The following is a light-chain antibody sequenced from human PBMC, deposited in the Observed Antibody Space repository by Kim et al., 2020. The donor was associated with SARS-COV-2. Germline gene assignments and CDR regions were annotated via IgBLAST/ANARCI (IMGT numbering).Light chain of an antibody. V-gene: IGKV1-33*01. CDR1: QDINNY. J-gene: IGKJ4*01. Sequence: DIQMTQSPSSLSTSEGDRLTITCQASQDINNYINWYQQKPGKAPKVLIYDASNLETGVPPRFSGRGSGTDFTFTISSLQPEDIATYYCQQDENLPLTFGGGTKVEI. CDR3: QQDENLPLT. CDR2: DAS.